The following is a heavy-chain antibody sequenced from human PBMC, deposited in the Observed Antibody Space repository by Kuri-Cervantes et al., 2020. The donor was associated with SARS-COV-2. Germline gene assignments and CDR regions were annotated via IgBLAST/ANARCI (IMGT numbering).Heavy chain of an antibody. Sequence: SETLSLTCTVSGASISDYSWSWIRQPPGKGLEWIGYIFYTGITNYNPSLKSRVTISLDTSKNQLSLKLSSVTAADTALYYCARDGRNFDPWGQGTLVTVSS. CDR3: ARDGRNFDP. CDR2: IFYTGIT. D-gene: IGHD1-14*01. J-gene: IGHJ5*02. CDR1: GASISDYS. V-gene: IGHV4-59*01.